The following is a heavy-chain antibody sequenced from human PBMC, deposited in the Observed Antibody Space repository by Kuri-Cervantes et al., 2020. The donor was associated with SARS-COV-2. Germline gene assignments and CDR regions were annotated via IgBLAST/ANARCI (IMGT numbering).Heavy chain of an antibody. Sequence: GESLKISCAASGFTFSSYAMHWVRQAPGKGLEYVSAISSNGGSTYYADSVKGRFTISRDNSRNTLYLQMGSLRAEDMAVYYCAKYPFDYWGQGTVVTVSS. CDR2: ISSNGGST. J-gene: IGHJ4*01. CDR3: AKYPFDY. D-gene: IGHD2-2*01. V-gene: IGHV3-64*02. CDR1: GFTFSSYA.